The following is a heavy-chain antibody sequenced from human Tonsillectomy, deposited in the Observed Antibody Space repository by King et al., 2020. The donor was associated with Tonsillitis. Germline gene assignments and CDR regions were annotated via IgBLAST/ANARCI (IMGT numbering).Heavy chain of an antibody. V-gene: IGHV1-46*03. CDR3: ASLGDRIATRRGAFDL. Sequence: QLVQSGAEVKRPGASVNVSCMASGYTFTNYYMHWVRQAPGQGLEWMGIINPSSGTTSYAQKFQGRVTMTKDTSTGTLYMELSSLRSEDTAVYYCASLGDRIATRRGAFDLWGQGTMVTVSS. D-gene: IGHD6-6*01. J-gene: IGHJ3*01. CDR1: GYTFTNYY. CDR2: INPSSGTT.